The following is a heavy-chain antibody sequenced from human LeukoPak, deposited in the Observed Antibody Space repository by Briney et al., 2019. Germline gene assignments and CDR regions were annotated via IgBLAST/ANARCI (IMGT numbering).Heavy chain of an antibody. J-gene: IGHJ4*02. CDR2: IWYDGNNK. CDR1: GFTSSSYG. CDR3: ARDRVYCSSTSCYEYFDF. V-gene: IGHV3-33*01. D-gene: IGHD2-2*01. Sequence: GGSLRLSCAASGFTSSSYGMHWVRQAPGKGLEWVAVIWYDGNNKYYTDSVKGRFTISRDNSKNTLYLQMNSLRAEDTAVYYCARDRVYCSSTSCYEYFDFWGQGTLVTVSS.